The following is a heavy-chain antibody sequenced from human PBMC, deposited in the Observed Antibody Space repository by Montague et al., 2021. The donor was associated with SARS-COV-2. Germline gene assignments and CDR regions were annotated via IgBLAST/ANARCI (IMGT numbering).Heavy chain of an antibody. Sequence: SETLSLTCTVSGGSISSSSYYWGRIRQPPGKGLEWIGSIYYSGSTYYNPSLKSRVTISVDTSKNQFSLKLSSVTAADTAVYYCARDYGDYGSGYYYGMDVWGQGTTVTVSS. CDR3: ARDYGDYGSGYYYGMDV. D-gene: IGHD4-17*01. CDR2: IYYSGST. CDR1: GGSISSSSYY. V-gene: IGHV4-39*07. J-gene: IGHJ6*02.